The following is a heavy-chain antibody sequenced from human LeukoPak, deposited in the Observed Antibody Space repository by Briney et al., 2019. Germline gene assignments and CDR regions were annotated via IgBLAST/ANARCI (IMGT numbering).Heavy chain of an antibody. V-gene: IGHV3-11*06. D-gene: IGHD3-22*01. CDR1: GFTFSDYY. CDR3: ARVSSDAGYHFPDY. CDR2: ISTSSSYT. J-gene: IGHJ4*02. Sequence: GGSLRLSCAASGFTFSDYYMSWIRQAPGKGLEWVSYISTSSSYTNYADSVKGRFTISRDNAKNSLYLQMNSLRAEDTAVYYCARVSSDAGYHFPDYWGQGTLVTVSS.